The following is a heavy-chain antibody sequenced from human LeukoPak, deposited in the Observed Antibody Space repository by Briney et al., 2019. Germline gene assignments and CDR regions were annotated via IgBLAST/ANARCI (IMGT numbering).Heavy chain of an antibody. J-gene: IGHJ4*02. CDR1: GYSFSTYT. V-gene: IGHV1-3*01. CDR2: INAGNGNT. Sequence: ASVKVSCKASGYSFSTYTMNWVRQAPGQRLEWMGWINAGNGNTKYSQKFQGRVTITRDTSASTAYVEMRSLRSEDTAVYYCAREIDRDDYNRFFDYWGQGTLVTVSS. D-gene: IGHD5-24*01. CDR3: AREIDRDDYNRFFDY.